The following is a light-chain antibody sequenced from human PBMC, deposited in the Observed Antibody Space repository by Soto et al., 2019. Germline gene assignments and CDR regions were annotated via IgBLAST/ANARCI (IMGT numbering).Light chain of an antibody. V-gene: IGKV3-20*01. CDR1: QILSVSY. J-gene: IGKJ1*01. CDR3: HQFGDSPQT. CDR2: STS. Sequence: EIVLTQSPGTLSLSPGDRATLSCRASQILSVSYIAWYQQKPGQAPRLLIYSTSTRAAGIPDRFTGRGSGTHFTLAISRLEPEDFAVYYCHQFGDSPQTFGQGTTVEV.